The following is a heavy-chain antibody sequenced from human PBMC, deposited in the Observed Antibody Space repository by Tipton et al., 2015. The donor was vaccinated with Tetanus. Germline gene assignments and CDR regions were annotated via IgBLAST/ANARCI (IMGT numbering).Heavy chain of an antibody. CDR2: IYNGDRT. CDR3: AFRTNWRFSRGFDC. CDR1: GFTVSNYY. Sequence: SLRLSCAVSGFTVSNYYMSWVRQAPGKGPEWVSLIYNGDRTSHTDSVKGRFTISRDNSNNSLSLQMNSLRIDDTAVYYCAFRTNWRFSRGFDCWGQGILVTVSS. J-gene: IGHJ4*02. V-gene: IGHV3-53*01. D-gene: IGHD1-20*01.